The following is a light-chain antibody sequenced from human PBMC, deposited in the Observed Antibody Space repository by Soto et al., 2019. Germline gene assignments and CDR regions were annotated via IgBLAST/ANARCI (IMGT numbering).Light chain of an antibody. Sequence: DIQMTQSPSSLSASVGDRVTITCQASQDISNYLNWYQQKPGKAPKLLIYGASNLETVVPSRLSGSGSGTDFTFTISSLQPEDIATYYCQQYDNLPLTVGGGTKVEIK. CDR1: QDISNY. J-gene: IGKJ4*01. V-gene: IGKV1-33*01. CDR2: GAS. CDR3: QQYDNLPLT.